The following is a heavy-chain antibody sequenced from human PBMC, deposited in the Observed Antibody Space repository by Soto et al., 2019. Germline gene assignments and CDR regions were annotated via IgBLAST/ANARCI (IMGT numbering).Heavy chain of an antibody. D-gene: IGHD3-3*01. CDR2: ISGSDGKT. CDR3: ARWSYLDY. CDR1: GFSFGSYA. Sequence: PGGSLRLSCAASGFSFGSYALSWVRQAPGKGLEWVSTISGSDGKTLYADAVKGRFSISRDTSQNTLYLQMNSLRADDTAIYYCARWSYLDYWGQGTRVTV. V-gene: IGHV3-23*01. J-gene: IGHJ4*02.